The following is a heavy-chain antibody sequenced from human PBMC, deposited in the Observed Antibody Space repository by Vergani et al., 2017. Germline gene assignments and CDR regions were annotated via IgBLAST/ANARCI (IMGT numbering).Heavy chain of an antibody. V-gene: IGHV1-69*04. CDR3: ARARQFKYYFDY. J-gene: IGHJ4*02. CDR2: IIPILGIA. Sequence: QVQLVQSGAEVKKPGSSVKVSCKASGGTFSSYAISWVRQAPGQGLEWMGRIIPILGIANYAQKFQGRVTMTRDTSTSTVHMELSSLRSEDTAVYYCARARQFKYYFDYWGQGTLVTVSS. D-gene: IGHD5-24*01. CDR1: GGTFSSYA.